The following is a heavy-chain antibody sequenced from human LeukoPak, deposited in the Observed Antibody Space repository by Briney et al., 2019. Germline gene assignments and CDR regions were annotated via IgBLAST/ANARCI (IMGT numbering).Heavy chain of an antibody. V-gene: IGHV3-15*01. J-gene: IGHJ4*02. CDR3: TTGYSGYDSARDY. D-gene: IGHD5-12*01. Sequence: GGSLRLSCAASGFTFSNAWMRWVRQAPGKGLEWVGRIKSKTDGGTTDYAAPVKGRFTISRDDSKNTLYLQMNSLKTEDTAVYYCTTGYSGYDSARDYWGQGTLVTVSS. CDR2: IKSKTDGGTT. CDR1: GFTFSNAW.